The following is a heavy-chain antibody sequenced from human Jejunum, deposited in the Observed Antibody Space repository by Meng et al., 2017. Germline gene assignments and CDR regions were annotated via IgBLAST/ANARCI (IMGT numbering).Heavy chain of an antibody. D-gene: IGHD4-23*01. V-gene: IGHV4-31*03. CDR3: ARATAGNSEYFQN. CDR2: IHYRGGT. Sequence: GPGRGNPAQTLSLTCTVSGGSMNSAGHYCSWIRQGPGKGLEWIGYIHYRGGTYYNPSLKSRVTISVDTSKNQFSLKLNSVSAADTAVYYCARATAGNSEYFQNWGQGTLVTVSS. CDR1: GGSMNSAGHY. J-gene: IGHJ1*01.